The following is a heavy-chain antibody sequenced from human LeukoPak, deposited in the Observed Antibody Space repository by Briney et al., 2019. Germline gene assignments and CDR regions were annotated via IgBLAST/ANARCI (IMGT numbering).Heavy chain of an antibody. J-gene: IGHJ3*02. V-gene: IGHV1-18*01. CDR2: ISAYNGNT. CDR1: GYTFTSYG. Sequence: ASVKVSCKASGYTFTSYGISWVRQAPGQGLEWMGWISAYNGNTNYAQKLQGRVTMTTDTSTSTAYMELRSLRSDDTAVYYCARPLTSSSWLISNGHGAFDIWGQGTMVTVSS. D-gene: IGHD6-13*01. CDR3: ARPLTSSSWLISNGHGAFDI.